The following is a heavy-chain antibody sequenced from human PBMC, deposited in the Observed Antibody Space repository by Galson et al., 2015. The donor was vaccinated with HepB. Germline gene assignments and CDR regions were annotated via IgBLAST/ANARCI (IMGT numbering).Heavy chain of an antibody. CDR3: ARRRAGGGYYDPIDY. V-gene: IGHV3-72*01. J-gene: IGHJ4*02. D-gene: IGHD2-21*01. CDR1: GFTFSDHY. CDR2: SRDKANSYTT. Sequence: SLRLSCAASGFTFSDHYMDWVRQAPGKGLEWVGRSRDKANSYTTEYAASVKGRFTVSRDDSKTSLHLQMNSLKTEDTAVYYCARRRAGGGYYDPIDYWGQGTLVTVSS.